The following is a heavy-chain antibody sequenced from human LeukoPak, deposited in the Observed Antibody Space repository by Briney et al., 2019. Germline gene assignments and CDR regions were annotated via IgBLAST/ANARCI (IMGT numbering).Heavy chain of an antibody. Sequence: GGSLRLSCAPAGFKFCGHYISWLRQAPGNGPEWLSYISGNGGGIAYADSVKGRFTISRDNARSLLHLQKNSLRAEDTAVYYCAKGSRGSYDYWGQGTLVTVSS. J-gene: IGHJ4*02. CDR3: AKGSRGSYDY. CDR1: GFKFCGHY. D-gene: IGHD1-26*01. CDR2: ISGNGGGI. V-gene: IGHV3-11*01.